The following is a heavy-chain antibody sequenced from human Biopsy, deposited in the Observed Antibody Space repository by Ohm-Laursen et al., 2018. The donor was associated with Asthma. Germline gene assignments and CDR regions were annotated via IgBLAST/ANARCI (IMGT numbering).Heavy chain of an antibody. Sequence: TLSLTCSVSGVSVGTRGYSWTWIRQTPGRGFEWIGYLYHSGTTYYNPSLRSRVAILEDKSRNQFSLNLKSVTAADTAVYYCARIYDYWSGHYGFDPWGQGTLVTVPS. CDR2: LYHSGTT. CDR3: ARIYDYWSGHYGFDP. V-gene: IGHV4-30-2*01. J-gene: IGHJ5*02. D-gene: IGHD3-3*01. CDR1: GVSVGTRGYS.